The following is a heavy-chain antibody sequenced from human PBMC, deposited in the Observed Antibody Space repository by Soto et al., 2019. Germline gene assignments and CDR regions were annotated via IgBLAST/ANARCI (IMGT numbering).Heavy chain of an antibody. CDR1: GGSISSTNW. D-gene: IGHD2-21*01. CDR3: ARDGGGVYLDY. V-gene: IGHV4-4*02. Sequence: QVQLQESGPGLVTPSGTLSLTGVVSGGSISSTNWWNWVRQPPGKGLEWIGEIYHSGNTNYNPSLKSRVTISVDKSKNQFSLKLTSVTAADTAVYYCARDGGGVYLDYWGQGTLVTVSS. J-gene: IGHJ4*02. CDR2: IYHSGNT.